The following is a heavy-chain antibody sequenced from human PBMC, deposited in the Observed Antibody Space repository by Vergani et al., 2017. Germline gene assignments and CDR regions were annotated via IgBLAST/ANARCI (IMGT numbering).Heavy chain of an antibody. CDR2: INPSGGLT. Sequence: QVQLVQSGAEVKKPGASVKVSCKASGYTFTSYYMHWVRQAPGQGLEWMGIINPSGGLTSYAQKFEGRVTMTRETSTSTVYMELSSLRSEDTAVYYWARNSRYCSSTSCYVGRDWFDPWGQGTLVTVSS. V-gene: IGHV1-46*01. D-gene: IGHD2-2*01. J-gene: IGHJ5*02. CDR1: GYTFTSYY. CDR3: ARNSRYCSSTSCYVGRDWFDP.